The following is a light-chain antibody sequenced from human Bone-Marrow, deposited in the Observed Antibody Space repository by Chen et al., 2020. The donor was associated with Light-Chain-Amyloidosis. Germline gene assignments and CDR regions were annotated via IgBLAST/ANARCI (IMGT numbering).Light chain of an antibody. J-gene: IGLJ3*02. V-gene: IGLV6-57*01. CDR2: EDD. CDR3: QSYQGSSQGV. CDR1: SGRIATNY. Sequence: NFMLTQPHSVSESPGKTVIISCTRSSGRIATNYVQWYQQRPGSSPPTVIYEDDQRPSGVPDRFSGSIDRSSNSASLTISGLKTEDEADYYCQSYQGSSQGVFGGGTKLTVL.